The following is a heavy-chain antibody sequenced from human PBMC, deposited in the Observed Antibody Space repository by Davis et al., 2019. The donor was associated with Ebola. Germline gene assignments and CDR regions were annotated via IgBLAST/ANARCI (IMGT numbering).Heavy chain of an antibody. J-gene: IGHJ6*02. V-gene: IGHV4-59*12. Sequence: SETLSLTCTVSGGSISSYYWSWIRQPPGKGLEWIGEIYHSGSTNYNPSLKSRVTISVDKSKNQFSLKLSSVTAADTAVYYCARDQSVTNYYYYYGMDVWGQGTTVTVSS. CDR2: IYHSGST. CDR1: GGSISSYY. D-gene: IGHD2-21*02. CDR3: ARDQSVTNYYYYYGMDV.